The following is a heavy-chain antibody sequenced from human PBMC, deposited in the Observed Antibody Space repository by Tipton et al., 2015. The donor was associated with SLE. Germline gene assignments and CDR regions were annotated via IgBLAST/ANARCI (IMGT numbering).Heavy chain of an antibody. V-gene: IGHV4-59*11. CDR1: TASLSTHY. CDR2: IYYDGGT. CDR3: ARERVVDDGIVVVVAAS. D-gene: IGHD2-15*01. J-gene: IGHJ4*02. Sequence: TLSLTCTVSTASLSTHYWSWLRQPPGKGLEWIGYIYYDGGTNYNPSLKSRVTMSVDTSENQISLKLSSVTAADTAVYYCARERVVDDGIVVVVAASWGQGTLVTVSS.